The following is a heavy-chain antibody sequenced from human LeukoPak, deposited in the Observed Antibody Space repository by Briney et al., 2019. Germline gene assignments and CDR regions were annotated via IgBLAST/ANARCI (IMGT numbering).Heavy chain of an antibody. CDR2: ISGSGGST. Sequence: GRSLGLSCAASGFTFSSYAMSWVRQAPGKGLEWVSAISGSGGSTYYADSVKGRFTISRDNSKNTLYLQMSSLRAEDTAIYYCAKEAAFLSGSGGFDYWGQGTLVTVSS. CDR1: GFTFSSYA. CDR3: AKEAAFLSGSGGFDY. D-gene: IGHD3-3*01. J-gene: IGHJ4*02. V-gene: IGHV3-23*01.